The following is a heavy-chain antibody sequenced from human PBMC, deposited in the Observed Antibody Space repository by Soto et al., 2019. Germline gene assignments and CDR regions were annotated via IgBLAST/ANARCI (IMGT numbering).Heavy chain of an antibody. Sequence: PGGSLRLSCAASGFTFSSYGMHWVRQAPGKGLEWVAVIWYDGSNKYYADSVKGRFTISRDNSKNTLYLQMNSLRAEDTAVYYCARDKGSFSTGGAFDIWGQGTMVTVSS. CDR3: ARDKGSFSTGGAFDI. CDR2: IWYDGSNK. J-gene: IGHJ3*02. CDR1: GFTFSSYG. V-gene: IGHV3-33*01. D-gene: IGHD3-16*01.